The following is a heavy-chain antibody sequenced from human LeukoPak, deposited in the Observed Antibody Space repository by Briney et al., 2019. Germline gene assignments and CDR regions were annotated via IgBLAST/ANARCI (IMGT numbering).Heavy chain of an antibody. D-gene: IGHD3-3*01. CDR3: ARRSVLDDFWSGYFDY. CDR1: GGSISSSSYY. V-gene: IGHV4-39*07. J-gene: IGHJ4*02. Sequence: SETLSLTCTVSGGSISSSSYYWGWIRQPPGKGLEWIGSIYYSGSTYYNPSLKSRVTISVDTSKNQFSLKLSPVTAADTAVYYCARRSVLDDFWSGYFDYWGQGTLVTVSS. CDR2: IYYSGST.